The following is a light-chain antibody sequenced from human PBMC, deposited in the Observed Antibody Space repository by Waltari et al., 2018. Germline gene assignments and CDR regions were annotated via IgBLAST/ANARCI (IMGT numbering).Light chain of an antibody. CDR1: SSDVGNYNL. V-gene: IGLV2-23*02. CDR3: CSYAGSGASVG. J-gene: IGLJ2*01. CDR2: EVS. Sequence: QSALTQPASVSGPLGQSITISCTGTSSDVGNYNLVYWYKQHPGKAPKLRIYEVSQGPSGVANRFTGSKSGTTSSLTISVLHAEDEADFYCCSYAGSGASVGFGGGTKLTVL.